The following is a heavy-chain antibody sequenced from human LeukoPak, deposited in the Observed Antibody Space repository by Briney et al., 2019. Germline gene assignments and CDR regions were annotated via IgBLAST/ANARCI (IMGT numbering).Heavy chain of an antibody. D-gene: IGHD5-24*01. CDR3: AKEGRSLQTY. V-gene: IGHV3-7*03. J-gene: IGHJ4*02. Sequence: GGSLRLSCAASGFMFSSNWMSWVRLAPGKGLEWVANIKEDGTETYYVDSVKGRFTISRDNAKNSLYLQMNSLRVEDMAVYYCAKEGRSLQTYWGQGTLVTVSS. CDR1: GFMFSSNW. CDR2: IKEDGTET.